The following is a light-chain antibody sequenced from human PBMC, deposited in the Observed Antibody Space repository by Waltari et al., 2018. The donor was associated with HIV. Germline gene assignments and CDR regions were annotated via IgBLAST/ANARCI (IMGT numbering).Light chain of an antibody. CDR1: QSVSSSY. J-gene: IGKJ1*01. V-gene: IGKV3-20*01. Sequence: EIVLTQSPGTLSLSPGERATLSCRASQSVSSSYLGWYQQKPGQAPRLRIYGASTRATGIPDRFSGSGSGTDFTLTITTVEPEDFAVYYCQQYGGSPWTFGQGTKVEVK. CDR3: QQYGGSPWT. CDR2: GAS.